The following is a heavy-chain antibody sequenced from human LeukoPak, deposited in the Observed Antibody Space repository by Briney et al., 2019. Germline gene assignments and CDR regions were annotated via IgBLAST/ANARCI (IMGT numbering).Heavy chain of an antibody. V-gene: IGHV1-2*02. CDR2: INPNSGGT. CDR1: GYTFTGYY. D-gene: IGHD3-3*01. J-gene: IGHJ4*02. CDR3: ARKRGVVIPGLGY. Sequence: ASVKVSCKASGYTFTGYYMHWVRQAPGQGLEWMEWINPNSGGTNYAQKFQGRVTMTRDTSISTAYMELSRLRSDDTAVYYCARKRGVVIPGLGYWGQGTLVTVPS.